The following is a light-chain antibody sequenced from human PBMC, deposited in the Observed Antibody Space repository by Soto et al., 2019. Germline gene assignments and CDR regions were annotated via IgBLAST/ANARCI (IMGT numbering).Light chain of an antibody. CDR2: AAS. CDR3: QQSYSTSIT. J-gene: IGKJ5*01. Sequence: DIQMTQSPSSLSASLGDRVTITCRASQSINRYINWYQQKPGKAPKLLINAASSLQSGVPSRFSGSGSGTDFTLTISNLQPEDFATYYCQQSYSTSITFGQGTRLETK. CDR1: QSINRY. V-gene: IGKV1-39*01.